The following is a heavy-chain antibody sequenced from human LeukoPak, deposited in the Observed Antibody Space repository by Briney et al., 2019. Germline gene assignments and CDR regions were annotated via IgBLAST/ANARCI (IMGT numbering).Heavy chain of an antibody. CDR1: GGSFSGYY. V-gene: IGHV4-34*01. J-gene: IGHJ5*02. Sequence: SETLSLTCAVYGGSFSGYYWSWIRQPPGKGLEWIGEINHSGSTNYNPSLKSRVTISVDTSKNQFSLKLSSVTAADTAVYYCARLPITIFGVALSRFDPWGQGTLVTVSS. D-gene: IGHD3-3*01. CDR3: ARLPITIFGVALSRFDP. CDR2: INHSGST.